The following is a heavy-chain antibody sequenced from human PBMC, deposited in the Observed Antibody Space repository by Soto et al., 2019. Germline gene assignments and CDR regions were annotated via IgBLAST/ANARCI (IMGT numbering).Heavy chain of an antibody. D-gene: IGHD2-21*02. Sequence: QVQLQESGPGLVKPSQTLSLTCTVSGGSISSGGYYWSWIRQHPGKGLEWIGYIYYSGSTYYNPSLESRVTISVDTSKSQFSLRLSSVTAADTAVYYRARVCGGDGPHGMDVWGQGTTVTVSS. CDR2: IYYSGST. CDR3: ARVCGGDGPHGMDV. CDR1: GGSISSGGYY. J-gene: IGHJ6*02. V-gene: IGHV4-31*03.